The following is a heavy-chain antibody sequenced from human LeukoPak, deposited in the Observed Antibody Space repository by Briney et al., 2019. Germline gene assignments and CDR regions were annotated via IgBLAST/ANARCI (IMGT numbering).Heavy chain of an antibody. J-gene: IGHJ4*02. CDR3: AKDIPASKLRYFDWLPIDY. CDR2: VSWDGGKT. Sequence: GGSLRLSCAASGFTFDEYTMHWVRQAPGKGLEWVSLVSWDGGKTYYADSVKGRFTISRDNSKNSLYLQMNSLRTEDTALYYCAKDIPASKLRYFDWLPIDYWGQGTLVTVSS. CDR1: GFTFDEYT. V-gene: IGHV3-43*01. D-gene: IGHD3-9*01.